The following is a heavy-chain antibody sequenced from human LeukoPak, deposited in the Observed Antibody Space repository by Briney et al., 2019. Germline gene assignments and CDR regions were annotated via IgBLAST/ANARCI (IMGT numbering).Heavy chain of an antibody. V-gene: IGHV3-7*04. CDR3: ARIQSDSSGLDV. CDR1: GFTFSSYW. Sequence: AGGSLRLPCAASGFTFSSYWMNWVRQAPGKGLEWVANIKQDGSEKYYVDSVKGRFTISRDNAKNSLYLQMNSLRAGDTAVYYCARIQSDSSGLDVWGQGTTVTVSS. D-gene: IGHD3-22*01. CDR2: IKQDGSEK. J-gene: IGHJ6*02.